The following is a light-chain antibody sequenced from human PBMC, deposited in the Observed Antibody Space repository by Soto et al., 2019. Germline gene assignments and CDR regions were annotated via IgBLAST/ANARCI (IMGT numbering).Light chain of an antibody. CDR3: RQYVSYPVT. CDR1: QSISNS. CDR2: KAS. V-gene: IGKV1-5*03. J-gene: IGKJ4*01. Sequence: DIQMTQSPSTLSASVGDRVTITCRASQSISNSLAWYQQKPGKAPNLLVYKASTLESGVPSRFSGRGSATDFTLTISSLQPDDVASYYCRQYVSYPVTFGGGTKVEMK.